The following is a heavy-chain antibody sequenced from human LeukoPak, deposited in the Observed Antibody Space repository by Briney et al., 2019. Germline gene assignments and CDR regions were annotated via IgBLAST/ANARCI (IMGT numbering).Heavy chain of an antibody. CDR3: ARHSYYDFWSGYYPDDDAFDI. Sequence: SETLSLTCAVYGGSFSGYYWSWIRQPPGKGLEWIGYIYYSGSTNYNPSLKSRVTISVDTSKNQFSLKLSSVTAADTAVYYCARHSYYDFWSGYYPDDDAFDIWGQGTMVTVSS. J-gene: IGHJ3*02. CDR1: GGSFSGYY. D-gene: IGHD3-3*01. V-gene: IGHV4-59*08. CDR2: IYYSGST.